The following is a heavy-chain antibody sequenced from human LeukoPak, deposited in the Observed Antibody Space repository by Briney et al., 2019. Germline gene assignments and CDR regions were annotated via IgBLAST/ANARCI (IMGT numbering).Heavy chain of an antibody. D-gene: IGHD3-22*01. Sequence: GGSLRLSCAASGFTFDDYAMHWVRQAPGKGLEWVSLISWDGGSTYYADSVKGRFTISRENAKTSLYLQMNSLRAEDTAVYYCAREWNSSAVSDYWGQGTLVTVSS. J-gene: IGHJ4*02. CDR1: GFTFDDYA. CDR3: AREWNSSAVSDY. CDR2: ISWDGGST. V-gene: IGHV3-43D*03.